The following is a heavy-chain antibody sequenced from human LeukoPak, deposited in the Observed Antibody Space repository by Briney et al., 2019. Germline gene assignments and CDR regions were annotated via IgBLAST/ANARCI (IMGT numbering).Heavy chain of an antibody. Sequence: ASVKVSCKASGYTFTSYYMHWVRQAPGQGLEWMGIINPSGGSTSYAQKFQGRVTMTRDTSTSTVYMELSSLGSEDTAVYYCASAGGSSGWFRDAFDIWGQGTMVTVSS. J-gene: IGHJ3*02. D-gene: IGHD6-19*01. CDR1: GYTFTSYY. CDR2: INPSGGST. V-gene: IGHV1-46*01. CDR3: ASAGGSSGWFRDAFDI.